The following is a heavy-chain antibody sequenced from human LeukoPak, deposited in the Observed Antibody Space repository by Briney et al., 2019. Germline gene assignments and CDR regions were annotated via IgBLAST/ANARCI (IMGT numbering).Heavy chain of an antibody. CDR3: ARAGTTVTTTDY. J-gene: IGHJ4*02. CDR1: GYTFTSYG. V-gene: IGHV1-69*13. CDR2: IIPIFGTA. D-gene: IGHD4-17*01. Sequence: SVKVSCKASGYTFTSYGISWVRQAPGQGLEWMGGIIPIFGTANYAQKFQGRVTITADESTSTAYMELSSLRSEDTAVYYCARAGTTVTTTDYWGQGTLVTVSS.